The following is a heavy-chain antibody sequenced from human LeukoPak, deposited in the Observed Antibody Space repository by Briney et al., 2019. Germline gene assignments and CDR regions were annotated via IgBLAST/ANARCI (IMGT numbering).Heavy chain of an antibody. V-gene: IGHV1-2*06. CDR2: INPNGGGT. J-gene: IGHJ4*02. CDR3: ARGARVDAAMTDLDY. Sequence: ASVKVSCKASGGTFSSYAISWVRQAPGQGLEWMGRINPNGGGTNYAQKFQGRVTMTRDTSISTAYMDLSRLRSDDTAVYYCARGARVDAAMTDLDYWGQGSLVTVSS. CDR1: GGTFSSYA. D-gene: IGHD5-18*01.